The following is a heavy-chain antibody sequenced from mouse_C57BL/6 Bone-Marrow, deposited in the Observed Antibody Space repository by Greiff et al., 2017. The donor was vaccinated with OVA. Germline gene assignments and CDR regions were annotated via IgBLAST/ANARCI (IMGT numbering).Heavy chain of an antibody. Sequence: QVQLKQPGAELVKPGASVKMSCKASGYTFTSYWITWVKQRPGQGLEWIGDIYPGSGSTNYNEKFKSKATLTVDTSSSTAYMQLSSLTSEDSAVYYCARGEYDREAWFAYWGQGTLVTVSA. V-gene: IGHV1-55*01. CDR2: IYPGSGST. J-gene: IGHJ3*01. CDR1: GYTFTSYW. CDR3: ARGEYDREAWFAY. D-gene: IGHD2-14*01.